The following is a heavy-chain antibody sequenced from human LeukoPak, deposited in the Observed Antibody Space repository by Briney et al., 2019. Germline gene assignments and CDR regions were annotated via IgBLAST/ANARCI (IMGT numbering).Heavy chain of an antibody. CDR2: ISSSSSFI. CDR1: GFNFSSYS. Sequence: SGGSLRLSCAGSGFNFSSYSMSWVRQAPWKGLEFVSSISSSSSFIYYADSVKGRFTISRDNSKNTLYLQMSSLRGDDMAVYYCARPRAPVTRISSFDMWGQGTMVTVSS. CDR3: ARPRAPVTRISSFDM. V-gene: IGHV3-21*01. D-gene: IGHD2/OR15-2a*01. J-gene: IGHJ3*02.